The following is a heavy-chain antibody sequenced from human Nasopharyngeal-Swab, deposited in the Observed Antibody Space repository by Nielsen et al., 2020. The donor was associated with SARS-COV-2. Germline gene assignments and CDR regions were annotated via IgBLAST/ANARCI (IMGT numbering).Heavy chain of an antibody. Sequence: GESLKISCAASGFTLSHYGMHWVRQAPGKGLEWAAAISYDGNTKYYADSAKGRFTISRDSAKNALYLEMNSLRPEDTAVYFCARDDGGLGDYWGQETLVTVSS. CDR1: GFTLSHYG. J-gene: IGHJ4*02. CDR2: ISYDGNTK. CDR3: ARDDGGLGDY. V-gene: IGHV3-30*03. D-gene: IGHD3-10*01.